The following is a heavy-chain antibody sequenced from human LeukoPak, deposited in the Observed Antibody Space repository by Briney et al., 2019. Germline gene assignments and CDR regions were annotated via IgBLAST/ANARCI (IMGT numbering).Heavy chain of an antibody. D-gene: IGHD6-13*01. CDR1: GFTFSGYW. J-gene: IGHJ4*02. Sequence: LPGGSLRLSCAASGFTFSGYWMHWVRQAPGKGLVWVSGLNSDGRTTKYADSVKGRFTVSRDNAKNTLYLQLSSLRAEDTAVYYCARTAGMSGPPYWGQGTLVTVSS. CDR2: LNSDGRTT. CDR3: ARTAGMSGPPY. V-gene: IGHV3-74*01.